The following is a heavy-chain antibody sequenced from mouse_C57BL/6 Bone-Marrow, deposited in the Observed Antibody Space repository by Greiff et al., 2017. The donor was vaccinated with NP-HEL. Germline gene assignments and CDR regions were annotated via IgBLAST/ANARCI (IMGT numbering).Heavy chain of an antibody. CDR1: GFTFSSYG. CDR3: ARQGGLFGAY. Sequence: DVKLQESGGDLVKPGGSLKLSCAASGFTFSSYGMSWVRQTPDKRLEWVATISSGGSYTYYPASVKGRFTISRDNAKNTLYLQMSSLKSEDTAMYYCARQGGLFGAYWGQGTLVTVSA. CDR2: ISSGGSYT. V-gene: IGHV5-6*02. D-gene: IGHD1-1*01. J-gene: IGHJ3*01.